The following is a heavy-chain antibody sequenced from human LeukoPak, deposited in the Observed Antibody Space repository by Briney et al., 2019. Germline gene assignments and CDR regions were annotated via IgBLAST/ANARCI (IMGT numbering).Heavy chain of an antibody. CDR1: GFTFSSSW. J-gene: IGHJ4*02. V-gene: IGHV3-7*01. D-gene: IGHD4/OR15-4a*01. CDR3: ARGARGLDS. Sequence: PGGSLRLSCAASGFTFSSSWMTWVRQPPGKGLEWVATLKEDGSDKYYLDSVKGRFTISRDNAKNSLALQMNSLRDEDTAVYYCARGARGLDSWGQGALVTVSS. CDR2: LKEDGSDK.